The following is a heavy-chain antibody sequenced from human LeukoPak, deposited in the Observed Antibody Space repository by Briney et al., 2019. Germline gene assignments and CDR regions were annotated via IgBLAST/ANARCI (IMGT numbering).Heavy chain of an antibody. Sequence: GASVKVSCKASGYTFTGYYMHWVRQAPGQGLEWMGWINPNSGSTNYAQKFQGRVTMTRDTSISTAYMELSRLRSDDTAVYYCARGRYGYDYFDYWGQGTLVTVSS. V-gene: IGHV1-2*02. CDR2: INPNSGST. CDR1: GYTFTGYY. J-gene: IGHJ4*02. CDR3: ARGRYGYDYFDY. D-gene: IGHD2-15*01.